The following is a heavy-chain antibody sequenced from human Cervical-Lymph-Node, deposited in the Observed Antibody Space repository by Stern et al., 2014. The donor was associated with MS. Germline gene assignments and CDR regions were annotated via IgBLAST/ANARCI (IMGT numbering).Heavy chain of an antibody. CDR3: ARWPLQGSSYFDH. D-gene: IGHD2-15*01. CDR2: ISYDGINK. Sequence: VQLVESGGGVVPPGRSLRLSCAASGFSFSRYGIHWVRQPPGKGLEWVAVISYDGINKFYADSVKGRFTVSRDMSNSTVYLQMNSLRAEDTAVYYCARWPLQGSSYFDHWGQGTLVTVSS. CDR1: GFSFSRYG. J-gene: IGHJ4*02. V-gene: IGHV3-30*03.